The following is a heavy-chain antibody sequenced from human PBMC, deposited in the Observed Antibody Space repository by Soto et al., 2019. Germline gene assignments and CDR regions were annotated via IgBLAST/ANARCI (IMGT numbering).Heavy chain of an antibody. D-gene: IGHD3-9*01. J-gene: IGHJ5*02. CDR1: GGSISSSSFH. CDR3: GRGEGAAVIDWWLDP. CDR2: IYYSGST. V-gene: IGHV4-39*01. Sequence: PSETLSLTCTVSGGSISSSSFHWGWIRQPPGKGLEWIGSIYYSGSTYYSPSLKSRVTISVDTSKNQFSLKLSSVTAADTAVYYCGRGEGAAVIDWWLDPGGKETLVTVP.